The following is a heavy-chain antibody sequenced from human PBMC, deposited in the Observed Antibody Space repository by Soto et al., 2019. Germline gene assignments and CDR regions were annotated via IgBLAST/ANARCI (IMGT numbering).Heavy chain of an antibody. Sequence: ASVKVSCKASGYTFTSYGISWVRQAPGQGLEWMGWISAYNGHTNYAQKLQGRVTMTTDTSTSTAYMELRSLRSDDTAVYYCAREDFWSGYYYFDYWGQGALVTVSS. J-gene: IGHJ4*02. V-gene: IGHV1-18*01. CDR1: GYTFTSYG. D-gene: IGHD3-3*01. CDR3: AREDFWSGYYYFDY. CDR2: ISAYNGHT.